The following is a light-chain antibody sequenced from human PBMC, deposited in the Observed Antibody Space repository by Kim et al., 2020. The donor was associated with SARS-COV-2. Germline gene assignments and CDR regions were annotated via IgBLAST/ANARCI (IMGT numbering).Light chain of an antibody. CDR2: LVS. J-gene: IGKJ2*01. CDR3: MHTLHTPT. CDR1: QSHLYSNEDNY. V-gene: IGKV2-28*01. Sequence: GEPASISCRSSQSHLYSNEDNYLSWYLQRPGQSPQLLIYLVSNRASRVPDRFSGSGSGTDFTLKISRVEAEDVGVYFGMHTLHTPTFGQGTKREL.